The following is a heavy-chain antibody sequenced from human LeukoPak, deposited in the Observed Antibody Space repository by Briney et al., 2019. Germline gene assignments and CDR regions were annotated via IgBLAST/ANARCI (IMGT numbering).Heavy chain of an antibody. CDR2: IYSGGTT. Sequence: GGSLRLSCAASGLTVSNNFMAWVRQAPGKGLEWVSAIYSGGTTYLADSVRGRFTISRDNSNSTLFLQMGSLSAEDTAIYYCATDVYGDYSRWFDPWGQGTLVTVSS. CDR1: GLTVSNNF. D-gene: IGHD4-17*01. V-gene: IGHV3-53*01. J-gene: IGHJ5*02. CDR3: ATDVYGDYSRWFDP.